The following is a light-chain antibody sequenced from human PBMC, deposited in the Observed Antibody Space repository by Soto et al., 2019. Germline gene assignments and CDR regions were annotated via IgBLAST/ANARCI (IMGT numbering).Light chain of an antibody. V-gene: IGLV2-14*01. CDR1: SSDIGAYDY. CDR3: SSYTTSSTRV. Sequence: QSALTQPASLSGSPGQSITISCTGASSDIGAYDYVSWYQQHPGKVPKLIIYEVTNRPSGVSNRFSGSKSGNTASLTISGLQAEDEADYYCSSYTTSSTRVFGTGTKVTVL. CDR2: EVT. J-gene: IGLJ1*01.